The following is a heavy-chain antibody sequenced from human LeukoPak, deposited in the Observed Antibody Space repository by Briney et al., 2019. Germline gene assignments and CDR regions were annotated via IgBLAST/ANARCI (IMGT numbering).Heavy chain of an antibody. CDR2: INPSGGST. J-gene: IGHJ4*02. V-gene: IGHV1-46*01. D-gene: IGHD6-13*01. CDR3: ARAHIAAAGSDY. CDR1: GYTFTSYG. Sequence: ASVKVSCKASGYTFTSYGISWVRQAPGQGLEWMGIINPSGGSTSYAQKFQGRVTMTRDTSTSTVYMELSSLRSEDTAVYYCARAHIAAAGSDYWGQGTLVTVSS.